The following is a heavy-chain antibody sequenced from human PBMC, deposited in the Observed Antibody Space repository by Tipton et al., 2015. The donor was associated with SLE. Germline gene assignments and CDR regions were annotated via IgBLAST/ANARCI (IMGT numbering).Heavy chain of an antibody. CDR3: ASLSAVYFDL. V-gene: IGHV4-31*03. CDR1: GGSISRGGYY. J-gene: IGHJ2*01. D-gene: IGHD6-19*01. Sequence: TLSLTCTVSGGSISRGGYYWTWIRPHPGKGPEWIGYIYYSGSTYYNPSLKSRVTISVDTSKNQFSLKLSSVTAADTAVYYCASLSAVYFDLWGRGTLVTVSS. CDR2: IYYSGST.